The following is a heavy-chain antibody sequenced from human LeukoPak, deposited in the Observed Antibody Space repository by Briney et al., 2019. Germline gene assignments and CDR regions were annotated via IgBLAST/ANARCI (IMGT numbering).Heavy chain of an antibody. V-gene: IGHV1-69*04. CDR3: ARDRVYYYDSSFTSDY. D-gene: IGHD3-22*01. CDR1: GGTFSSYA. J-gene: IGHJ4*02. CDR2: IIPILGIA. Sequence: SVKVSCKASGGTFSSYAIRWVRQAPGQGLEWMGRIIPILGIANYAQKFQGRVTITADKSTSTAYMELSSLRSEDTAVYYCARDRVYYYDSSFTSDYWGQGTLVTVSS.